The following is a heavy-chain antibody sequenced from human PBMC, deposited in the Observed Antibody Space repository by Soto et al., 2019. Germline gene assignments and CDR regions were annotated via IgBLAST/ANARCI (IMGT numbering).Heavy chain of an antibody. CDR1: GFTFSGSA. CDR3: QSSNYYYGMDV. Sequence: EVQLVESGGGLVQPGGSLKLSCAASGFTFSGSAMHWVRQASGKGLEWVGRIRSKANSYATAYAASVKGRFTISRDDSKNTAYLQMNSLKTEDTAVYYCQSSNYYYGMDVWGQGTTVTVSS. J-gene: IGHJ6*02. V-gene: IGHV3-73*02. CDR2: IRSKANSYAT.